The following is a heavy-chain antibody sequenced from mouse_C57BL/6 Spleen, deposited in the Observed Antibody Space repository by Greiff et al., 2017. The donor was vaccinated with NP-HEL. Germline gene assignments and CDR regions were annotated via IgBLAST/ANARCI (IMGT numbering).Heavy chain of an antibody. V-gene: IGHV1-80*01. CDR1: GYAFSSYW. D-gene: IGHD1-1*01. CDR3: ARWGTTVGPYWYFDV. J-gene: IGHJ1*03. Sequence: QVQLQQSGAELVKPGASVKISCKASGYAFSSYWMNWVKQRPGKGLEWIGQIYPGDGDTNYNGKFKGKATLTADKSSSTAYMQLSSLTSEDSAVYFCARWGTTVGPYWYFDVWGTGTTVTVSS. CDR2: IYPGDGDT.